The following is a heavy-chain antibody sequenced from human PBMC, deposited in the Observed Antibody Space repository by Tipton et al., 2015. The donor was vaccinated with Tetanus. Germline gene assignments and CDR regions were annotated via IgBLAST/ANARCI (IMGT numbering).Heavy chain of an antibody. J-gene: IGHJ4*02. CDR3: ARARYCSNGNCYYDY. Sequence: SLRLSCAASGFTFSTYWMSWVRQAPGKGLEWVSNIKQDGSGTYYVDSVKGRFTVSRDNAKNSLYLQMNSLRAEDTAAYYCARARYCSNGNCYYDYWGQGTLVPVSS. CDR2: IKQDGSGT. CDR1: GFTFSTYW. D-gene: IGHD2-8*01. V-gene: IGHV3-7*01.